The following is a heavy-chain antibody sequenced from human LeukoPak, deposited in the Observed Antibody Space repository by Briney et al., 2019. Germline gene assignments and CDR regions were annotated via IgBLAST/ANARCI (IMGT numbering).Heavy chain of an antibody. V-gene: IGHV1-69*05. CDR1: GGTFSSYA. CDR3: ARDLGGPTDDP. Sequence: SVKVSCKASGGTFSSYAISLVRQAPGQGLEWMGGIIPIFGTANYAQKFQGRVTITTDESKSTAYMELSSLRSEDTAVYYCARDLGGPTDDPWGQGTLVTVSS. CDR2: IIPIFGTA. J-gene: IGHJ5*02.